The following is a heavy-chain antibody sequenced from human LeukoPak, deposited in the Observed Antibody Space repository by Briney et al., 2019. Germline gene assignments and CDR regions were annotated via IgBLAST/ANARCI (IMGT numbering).Heavy chain of an antibody. D-gene: IGHD6-6*01. CDR3: ARYSSSSVVDY. CDR2: IYYSGST. Sequence: SETLSLTCTVSGGSISSYYWSWIRQPPGKGLEWTGYIYYSGSTNYNPSLKSRVTISVDTSKNQFSLKLSSVTAADTAVYYCARYSSSSVVDYWGQGTLVTVSS. J-gene: IGHJ4*02. V-gene: IGHV4-59*01. CDR1: GGSISSYY.